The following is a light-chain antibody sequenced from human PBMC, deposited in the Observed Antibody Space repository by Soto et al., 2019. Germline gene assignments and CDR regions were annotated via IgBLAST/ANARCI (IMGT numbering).Light chain of an antibody. CDR3: QQYNQWPRAT. CDR2: RTS. V-gene: IGKV3-15*01. CDR1: QSINNN. J-gene: IGKJ4*01. Sequence: EIVLTQSPGTLSLSPGERATLFCRASQSINNNLAWYQQKPGQAPRLIMFRTSTRATGVPARFSGSGSETEFNITISSLQSEDFAFYYCQQYNQWPRATFGGGTKVDIK.